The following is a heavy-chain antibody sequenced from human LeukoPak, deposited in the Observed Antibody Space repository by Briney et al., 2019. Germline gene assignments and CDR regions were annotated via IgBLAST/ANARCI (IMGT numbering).Heavy chain of an antibody. Sequence: SETLSLICAVYGGSFSGYYWSWIRQPPGKGLEWIGEINHSGSTNYNPSLKSRVTISVDTSKNQFSLKLTSVTAADTAVYYCTRGLYAGDCWGQGTLVTVSS. CDR2: INHSGST. D-gene: IGHD2-8*01. CDR1: GGSFSGYY. J-gene: IGHJ4*02. V-gene: IGHV4-34*01. CDR3: TRGLYAGDC.